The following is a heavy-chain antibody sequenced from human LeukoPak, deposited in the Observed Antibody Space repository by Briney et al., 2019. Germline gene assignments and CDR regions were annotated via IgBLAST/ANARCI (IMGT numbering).Heavy chain of an antibody. J-gene: IGHJ4*02. CDR3: ASPPNYGSGSYYALG. Sequence: SETLSLTCAVSGGSISSSNWWSWVRQPPGKGLEWIGEIYHSGSTNYNPSLKSRVTISVDTSKNQFSLKLSSVTAADTAVYYCASPPNYGSGSYYALGWGQGTLVTVSS. V-gene: IGHV4-4*02. CDR2: IYHSGST. D-gene: IGHD3-10*01. CDR1: GGSISSSNW.